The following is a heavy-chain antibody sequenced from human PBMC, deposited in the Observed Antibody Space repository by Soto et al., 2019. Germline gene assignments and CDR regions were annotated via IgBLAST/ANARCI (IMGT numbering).Heavy chain of an antibody. D-gene: IGHD2-8*02. CDR1: GGSFSGYY. CDR2: INHSGST. CDR3: ARDKITGLFAY. J-gene: IGHJ4*02. Sequence: QVQLQQWGAGLLKPSATLSLTCAVYGGSFSGYYWTWIRQPPGTGLEWIGEINHSGSTNYNPSLKSRVNISVDTSKNQVALNLTSVTAADTAVYYCARDKITGLFAYWGPGTRVTVSS. V-gene: IGHV4-34*01.